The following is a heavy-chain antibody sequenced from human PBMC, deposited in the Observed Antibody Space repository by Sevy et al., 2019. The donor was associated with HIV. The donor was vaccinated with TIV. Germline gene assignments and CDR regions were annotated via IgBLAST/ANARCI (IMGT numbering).Heavy chain of an antibody. CDR3: ARDRPLGYCSSTSCYANGGDAFDI. V-gene: IGHV3-48*01. D-gene: IGHD2-2*01. Sequence: GGSLRLSCAASGFTFSSYSMNWVRQAPGKGLEWVSYISSSSSTIYYADSVKGRFTISRDKAKNSLYLQMNSLRAEDTAVYYCARDRPLGYCSSTSCYANGGDAFDIWGQGTMVTVSS. J-gene: IGHJ3*02. CDR2: ISSSSSTI. CDR1: GFTFSSYS.